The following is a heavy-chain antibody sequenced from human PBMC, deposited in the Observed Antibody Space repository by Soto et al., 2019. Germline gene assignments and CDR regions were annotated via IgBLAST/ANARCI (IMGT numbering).Heavy chain of an antibody. D-gene: IGHD3-22*01. Sequence: SXKVSFKASGYTXNSYYMDLVRQAPGQGLEWMGIINPSGGSTSYAKKFQGRVTMTRDTSTSTVYMELSSLRSEDTDVYYCARGGSGYSYYFDYWGQGTLGTVS. CDR3: ARGGSGYSYYFDY. CDR1: GYTXNSYY. CDR2: INPSGGST. V-gene: IGHV1-46*02. J-gene: IGHJ4*02.